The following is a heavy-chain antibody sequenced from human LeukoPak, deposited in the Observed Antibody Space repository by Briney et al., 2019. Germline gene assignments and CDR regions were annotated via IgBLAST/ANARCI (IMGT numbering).Heavy chain of an antibody. D-gene: IGHD1-1*01. CDR3: ANCPLVQLEHRNAAFDI. J-gene: IGHJ3*02. CDR2: ISGSGGST. Sequence: GGSLRLSCAASGFTFSSYAMSWVRQAPGKGLEWVSAISGSGGSTYYADSVKGRFTISRDNSKNTLYLQMNSLRGEDTAVYYCANCPLVQLEHRNAAFDIWGQGTMVTVSS. CDR1: GFTFSSYA. V-gene: IGHV3-23*01.